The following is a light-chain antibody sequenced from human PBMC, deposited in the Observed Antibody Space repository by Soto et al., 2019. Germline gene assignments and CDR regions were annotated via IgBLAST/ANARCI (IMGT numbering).Light chain of an antibody. CDR3: SSFTSSVTYV. Sequence: QCALTQPASVSGTPGQSITISCTGTSSDVGGHNSVSWYRQDPGKAPKLMIYDVSNQTSGVSDRFSGSKSGNTASLTISGLQIEDEADYYCSSFTSSVTYVFGTGTKVTVL. CDR2: DVS. J-gene: IGLJ1*01. CDR1: SSDVGGHNS. V-gene: IGLV2-14*01.